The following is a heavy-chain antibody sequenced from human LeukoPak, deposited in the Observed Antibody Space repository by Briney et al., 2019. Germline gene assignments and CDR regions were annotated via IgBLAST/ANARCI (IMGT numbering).Heavy chain of an antibody. J-gene: IGHJ4*02. V-gene: IGHV4-34*01. CDR2: INHSGST. CDR1: GGSFSGYY. CDR3: ARDHLLDTAWYFDY. Sequence: PSETLSLTCAVYGGSFSGYYWSWIRQPPGKGLEWIGEINHSGSTNYNPSLKSRVTISVDTSKNQFSLKLSSVTAADTAVYYCARDHLLDTAWYFDYWGQGTLVTVSS. D-gene: IGHD5-18*01.